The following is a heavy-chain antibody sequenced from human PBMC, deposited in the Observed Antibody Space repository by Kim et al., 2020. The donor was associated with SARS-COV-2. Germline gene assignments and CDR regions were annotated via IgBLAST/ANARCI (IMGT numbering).Heavy chain of an antibody. CDR2: IYYSGST. V-gene: IGHV4-39*01. CDR1: GYSISSSNYY. Sequence: SETLSLTCSVSGYSISSSNYYWGWIRQPPGKGLEWIGSIYYSGSTYYNPSLKSRVTMSVDTSKNQFSLKLSSVTAADTAVYYCARRLRSELKYFDPWGQGTLVTVSS. D-gene: IGHD1-1*01. J-gene: IGHJ4*02. CDR3: ARRLRSELKYFDP.